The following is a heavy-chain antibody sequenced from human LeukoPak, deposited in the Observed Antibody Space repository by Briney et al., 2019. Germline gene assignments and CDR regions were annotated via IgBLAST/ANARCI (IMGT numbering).Heavy chain of an antibody. J-gene: IGHJ3*02. CDR1: GFTFSVYW. D-gene: IGHD3-22*01. CDR3: ARARDSSGYTDAFDI. V-gene: IGHV3-7*01. CDR2: IKQDGSEK. Sequence: PGGSLRLSCAASGFTFSVYWMSWVRQAPGKGLEWVANIKQDGSEKYYVDSVKGRFTISRDNAKNSLYLQMNSLRAEDTAVYYCARARDSSGYTDAFDIWGQGTMVTVSS.